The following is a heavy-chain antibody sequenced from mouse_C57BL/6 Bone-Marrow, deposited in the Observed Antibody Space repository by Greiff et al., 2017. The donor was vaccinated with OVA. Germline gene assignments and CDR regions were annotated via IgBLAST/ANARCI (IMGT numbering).Heavy chain of an antibody. CDR2: IDPETGGT. V-gene: IGHV1-15*01. Sequence: VQLQQSGPELVKPGASVKMSCKASGYTFTDYNMHWVKQTPVHGLEWIGAIDPETGGTAYNQKFKGKAILTADKSSSTAYMELRSLTSEDSAVYYCTRDYYGSSPDYWGQGTTLTVSS. CDR3: TRDYYGSSPDY. D-gene: IGHD1-1*01. J-gene: IGHJ2*01. CDR1: GYTFTDYN.